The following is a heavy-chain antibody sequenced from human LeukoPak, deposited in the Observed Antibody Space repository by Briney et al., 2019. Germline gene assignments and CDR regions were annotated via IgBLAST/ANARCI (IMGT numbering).Heavy chain of an antibody. Sequence: SETLSLTCTVSGGSISSQYWNWIRQPPGKGLEWIGYIHDSGRTDYSPSLRSRVTMSMDTSKNQFSLKLTSVTAADTAVYYCARDPPEDIPITFDIWGQGTMVTVSS. CDR3: ARDPPEDIPITFDI. CDR1: GGSISSQY. V-gene: IGHV4-59*11. J-gene: IGHJ3*02. D-gene: IGHD1-14*01. CDR2: IHDSGRT.